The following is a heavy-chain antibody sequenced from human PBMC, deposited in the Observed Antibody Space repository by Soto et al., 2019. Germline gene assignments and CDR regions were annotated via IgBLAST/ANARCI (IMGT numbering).Heavy chain of an antibody. CDR2: ISAYNGNT. J-gene: IGHJ6*02. CDR3: ARILRDTAMVYGMDV. V-gene: IGHV1-18*01. CDR1: GYTFTSYG. Sequence: QVQLVQSGAEVKKPGASVKVSCKASGYTFTSYGISWVRQAPGQGLEWMGWISAYNGNTNYAQKLQGRVTMTTDTSTSTAYMDQRSLRSDDTAVYYCARILRDTAMVYGMDVWGQGTTVTVSS. D-gene: IGHD5-18*01.